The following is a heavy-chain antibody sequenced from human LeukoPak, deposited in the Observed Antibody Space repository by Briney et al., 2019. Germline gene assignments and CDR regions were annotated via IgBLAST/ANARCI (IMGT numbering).Heavy chain of an antibody. Sequence: PGGSLRLSCAVSGFTFSGYAMHWVRQAPGKGLEHVSTINTDGGSTYYAKSVKGRFTISRDNSKNTLYLQMGSLRAEDMAVYYCARRERDGYNYFDYWGQEPWSPSPQ. V-gene: IGHV3-64*01. J-gene: IGHJ4*01. CDR1: GFTFSGYA. CDR2: INTDGGST. CDR3: ARRERDGYNYFDY. D-gene: IGHD5-24*01.